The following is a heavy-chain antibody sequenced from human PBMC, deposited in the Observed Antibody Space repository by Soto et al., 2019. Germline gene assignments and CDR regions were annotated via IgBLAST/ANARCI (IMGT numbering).Heavy chain of an antibody. J-gene: IGHJ5*01. Sequence: EVQLLESGGGLVQPGGSLRLSCVASGFTFDSHAMTWVRQAPGKGLEWVSTVTGSGRSTYYGDSVKGRFTISRDKSKNTVSLQMNSLRAEDTAVYYCTKNEAYYDFWGASDWFESWGHGTLVTVAS. CDR1: GFTFDSHA. CDR3: TKNEAYYDFWGASDWFES. CDR2: VTGSGRST. D-gene: IGHD3-3*01. V-gene: IGHV3-23*01.